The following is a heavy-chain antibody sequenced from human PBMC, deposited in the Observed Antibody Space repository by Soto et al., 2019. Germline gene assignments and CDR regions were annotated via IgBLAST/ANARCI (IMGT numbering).Heavy chain of an antibody. J-gene: IGHJ4*02. CDR2: ISSSSSYI. CDR1: GFTFSSYS. CDR3: ARSQNYYDSSGYPPGLDY. V-gene: IGHV3-21*01. D-gene: IGHD3-22*01. Sequence: GGSVRLSXAASGFTFSSYSMNWVRQAPGKGLEWVSSISSSSSYIYYADSVKGRFTISGDNAKNSLYLQMNSLRAEDTAVYYCARSQNYYDSSGYPPGLDYWGQGTLVTVSS.